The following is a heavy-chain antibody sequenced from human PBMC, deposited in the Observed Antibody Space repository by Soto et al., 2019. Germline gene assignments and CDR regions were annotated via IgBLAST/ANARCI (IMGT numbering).Heavy chain of an antibody. CDR2: INHSGST. V-gene: IGHV4-34*01. Sequence: KPSETLSLTCAVYGGSFSGYYWSWIRQPPGKGLEWIGEINHSGSTNYNPSLKSRVTISVDTSKNQFSLKLSSVTAADTAVYYCARGRGRVTTYYYYYGMDVWGQGTTVTVSS. CDR3: ARGRGRVTTYYYYYGMDV. CDR1: GGSFSGYY. D-gene: IGHD4-4*01. J-gene: IGHJ6*02.